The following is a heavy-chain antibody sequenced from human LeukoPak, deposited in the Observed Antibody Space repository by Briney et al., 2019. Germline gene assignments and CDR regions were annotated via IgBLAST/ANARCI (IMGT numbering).Heavy chain of an antibody. J-gene: IGHJ4*02. CDR2: ISAYNGNT. Sequence: ASVNVSCKASGYTFTSYGISWVRQAPGQGLEWMGWISAYNGNTNYAQKLQGRVTMTTDTSTSTAYMELRSLRSDDTAVYYCARTALGYYDSSGYYPDYFDYWGQGTLVTVSS. CDR1: GYTFTSYG. V-gene: IGHV1-18*01. CDR3: ARTALGYYDSSGYYPDYFDY. D-gene: IGHD3-22*01.